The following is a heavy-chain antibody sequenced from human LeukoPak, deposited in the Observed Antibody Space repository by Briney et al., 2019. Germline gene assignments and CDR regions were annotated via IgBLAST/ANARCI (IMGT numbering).Heavy chain of an antibody. CDR2: IIPISGTA. J-gene: IGHJ3*02. CDR1: GGTFSSYA. D-gene: IGHD5-24*01. V-gene: IGHV1-69*05. CDR3: ARNIQDGYNSLGAFDI. Sequence: ASVKVSCKASGGTFSSYAISWVRQAPGQGLEWMGGIIPISGTANYAQKFQGRVTITTDESTSTAYMELSSLRSEDTAVYYCARNIQDGYNSLGAFDIWGQGTMVTVSS.